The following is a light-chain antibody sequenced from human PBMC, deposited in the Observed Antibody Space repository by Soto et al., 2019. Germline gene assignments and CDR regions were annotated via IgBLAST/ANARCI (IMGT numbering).Light chain of an antibody. CDR1: QSVSSSY. J-gene: IGKJ1*01. V-gene: IGKV3-20*01. Sequence: EIVLTQAPGTLPLSPGERATLSCRASQSVSSSYLAWYQQKPGQAPRLLIYGASSRATGIPDRFSGSGSGTDFTLTISRLEPEDFAVYYCQQYGSLPKTFGQGTKVEIK. CDR3: QQYGSLPKT. CDR2: GAS.